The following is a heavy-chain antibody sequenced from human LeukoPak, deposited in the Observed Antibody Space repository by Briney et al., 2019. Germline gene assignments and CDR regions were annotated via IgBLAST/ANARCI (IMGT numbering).Heavy chain of an antibody. J-gene: IGHJ4*02. D-gene: IGHD3-10*01. CDR1: GFTFSSYA. V-gene: IGHV3-23*01. Sequence: GGSLRLSCAASGFTFSSYAMSWVRQAPGKGLEWVSAISGSGGSTYYADSVKGRFTISRDNSKNTLYLQMNSLRAEDTAVYYCAKGLLLWFGESPFDYWGQGTLVTVSS. CDR2: ISGSGGST. CDR3: AKGLLLWFGESPFDY.